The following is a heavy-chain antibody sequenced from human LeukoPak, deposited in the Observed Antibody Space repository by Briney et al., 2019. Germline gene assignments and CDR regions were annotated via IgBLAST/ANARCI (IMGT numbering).Heavy chain of an antibody. D-gene: IGHD4-17*01. V-gene: IGHV4-59*01. Sequence: SETLSLTCTVSGGSISGYYWSWIRQPPGKGPEWIGNIYYSGSTNYNPSLKSRVTISVDTSKNQFSLKLSSVTAADTAVYYCAREWYGDYGVGYYGMDVWGQGTTVTVSS. CDR3: AREWYGDYGVGYYGMDV. CDR1: GGSISGYY. CDR2: IYYSGST. J-gene: IGHJ6*02.